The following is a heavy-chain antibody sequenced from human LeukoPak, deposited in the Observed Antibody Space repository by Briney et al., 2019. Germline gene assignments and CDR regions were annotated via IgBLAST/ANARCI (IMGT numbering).Heavy chain of an antibody. CDR1: GFSFSSYA. D-gene: IGHD4-17*01. V-gene: IGHV3-21*01. CDR2: ITTTSDYI. CDR3: AKVADYGDYAPLGH. Sequence: GGSLRLSCAASGFSFSSYAMTWVRQAPGKGVQWVSSITTTSDYIYYSDSVKGRFTISRDNAKNSLYLQMNSLRAEDTAVYYCAKVADYGDYAPLGHWGQGTLVTVSS. J-gene: IGHJ4*01.